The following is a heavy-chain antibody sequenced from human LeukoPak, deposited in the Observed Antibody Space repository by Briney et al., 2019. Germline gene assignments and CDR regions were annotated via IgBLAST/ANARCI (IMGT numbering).Heavy chain of an antibody. CDR2: INHSGST. V-gene: IGHV4-34*01. D-gene: IGHD3-22*01. Sequence: SETLSLTCAVSGGSFSGYYWSWIRQPPGKGLEWIGEINHSGSTNYNPSLKSRVTISVDTSKNQFSLKLSSVTAADTAVYYCARNSYYDNSGEGAFDIWGQGTMVTVSS. J-gene: IGHJ3*02. CDR3: ARNSYYDNSGEGAFDI. CDR1: GGSFSGYY.